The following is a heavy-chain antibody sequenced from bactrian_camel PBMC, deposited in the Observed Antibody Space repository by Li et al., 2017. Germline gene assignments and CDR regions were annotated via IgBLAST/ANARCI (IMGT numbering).Heavy chain of an antibody. D-gene: IGHD5*01. CDR2: IDSDGIT. J-gene: IGHJ4*01. Sequence: VQLVESGGGSVQPGGSLRLSCVASGATQDIGCMGWFRQVPGLEREGIGSIDSDGITTYADSLKARFTISKDNAKNLYLQMNSLTSDDTAMYYCAADRARWAVGSCGLNDYHYWGQGTQVTVS. CDR3: AADRARWAVGSCGLNDYHY. V-gene: IGHV3S53*01. CDR1: GATQDIGC.